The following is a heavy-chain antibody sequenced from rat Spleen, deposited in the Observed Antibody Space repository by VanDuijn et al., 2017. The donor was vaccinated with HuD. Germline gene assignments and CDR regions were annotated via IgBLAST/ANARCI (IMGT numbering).Heavy chain of an antibody. J-gene: IGHJ4*01. Sequence: EVQLVESGGGLVQPGRSMKLSCAASGFTFSSFAMAWVRQAPTKGLEWVASISYDGGNTYYRDSVKGRFTISRDNAKSSLYLQMDSLRSEDTSTYYCAKGLYYSARGAMDAWGQGASVTVSS. V-gene: IGHV5-25*01. CDR2: ISYDGGNT. D-gene: IGHD1-1*01. CDR1: GFTFSSFA. CDR3: AKGLYYSARGAMDA.